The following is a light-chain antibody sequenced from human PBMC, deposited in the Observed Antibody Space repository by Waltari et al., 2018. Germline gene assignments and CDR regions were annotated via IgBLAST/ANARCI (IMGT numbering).Light chain of an antibody. CDR3: QQHYSLPPT. Sequence: DIQMTQSPSSLSASVGDTVTITCRASQGISSYLAWFQHKPGKAPKRLIYVASNLESGVPSRFSGSGSGTDFTLTIDSLQPEDFATYFCQQHYSLPPTFGQGTKVEI. V-gene: IGKV1-17*03. CDR1: QGISSY. J-gene: IGKJ1*01. CDR2: VAS.